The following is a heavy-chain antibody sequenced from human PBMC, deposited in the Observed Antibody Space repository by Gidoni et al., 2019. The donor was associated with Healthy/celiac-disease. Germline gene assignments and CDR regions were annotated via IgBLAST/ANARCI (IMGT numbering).Heavy chain of an antibody. J-gene: IGHJ2*01. CDR3: ARDYYDSSGYDASGYWYFDL. Sequence: KFQGRVTITADESTSTAYMELSSLRSEDTAVYYCARDYYDSSGYDASGYWYFDLWGRGTLVTVSS. D-gene: IGHD3-22*01. V-gene: IGHV1-69*01.